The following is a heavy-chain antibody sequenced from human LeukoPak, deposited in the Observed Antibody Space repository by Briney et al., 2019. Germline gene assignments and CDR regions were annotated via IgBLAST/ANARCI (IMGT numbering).Heavy chain of an antibody. CDR2: ICGRGGDT. J-gene: IGHJ4*02. CDR1: GFTFSSYA. CDR3: ATKTDWSYFEY. V-gene: IGHV3-23*01. D-gene: IGHD1-1*01. Sequence: GGSLRLSCAASGFTFSSYAMSWVRQAPGKGLEWVSLICGRGGDTYYADSVKGRFTISRDNSKNTLSLQMNSLRAEDTAVYYCATKTDWSYFEYWGQGTLVTVSS.